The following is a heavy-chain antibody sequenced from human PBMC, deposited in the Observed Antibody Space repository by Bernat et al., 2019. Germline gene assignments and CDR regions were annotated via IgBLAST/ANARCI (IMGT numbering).Heavy chain of an antibody. D-gene: IGHD2-15*01. CDR3: AKGLAYCSGGSCYPLDY. CDR1: GFTFSSYG. V-gene: IGHV3-30*18. J-gene: IGHJ4*02. Sequence: QVQLVESGGVVVQPGRSLRLSCAASGFTFSSYGMHCVRQAPVRGLGWVAVISYDGSNKYYADSVEGRFTISRDNSKNTLYLQMNSLRAEDTAVYYCAKGLAYCSGGSCYPLDYWGQGTLVTVSS. CDR2: ISYDGSNK.